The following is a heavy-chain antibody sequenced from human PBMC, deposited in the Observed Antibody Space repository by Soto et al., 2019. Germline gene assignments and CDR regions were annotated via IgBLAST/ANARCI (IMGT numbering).Heavy chain of an antibody. J-gene: IGHJ6*02. V-gene: IGHV1-18*01. CDR3: AREDSSGWYGMDV. Sequence: ASVKVSCKASGYTFSNYAVQWVRQAPGQRLEWMGWISAYNGNTNYSQKFQGRVTMTTDTSTSTAYMELRSLRSDDTAVYYCAREDSSGWYGMDVWGQGTTVTVSS. CDR2: ISAYNGNT. D-gene: IGHD6-19*01. CDR1: GYTFSNYA.